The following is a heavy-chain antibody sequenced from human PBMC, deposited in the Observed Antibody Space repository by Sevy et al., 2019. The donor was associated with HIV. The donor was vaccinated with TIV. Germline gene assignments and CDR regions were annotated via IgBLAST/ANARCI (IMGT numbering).Heavy chain of an antibody. CDR3: ARHGGLVDRAFDF. CDR1: GASISRSSYD. CDR2: IFYSGRT. V-gene: IGHV4-39*01. D-gene: IGHD3-10*01. J-gene: IGHJ4*02. Sequence: SETLSLTCTVSGASISRSSYDWGWIRQPPGKGLEWVGCIFYSGRTQYNPALNSRVTIYADTSKNQFSLTLSSVTVADTAVYYCARHGGLVDRAFDFWGQGALVTVSS.